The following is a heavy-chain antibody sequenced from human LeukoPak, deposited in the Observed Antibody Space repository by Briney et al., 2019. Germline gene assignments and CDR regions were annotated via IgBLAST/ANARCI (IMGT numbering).Heavy chain of an antibody. J-gene: IGHJ4*02. V-gene: IGHV3-49*04. D-gene: IGHD3-9*01. CDR3: TRDLNYDILTGSIY. CDR2: IRSKAYGGTT. CDR1: GFTFGDYA. Sequence: PGGSLRLSCTASGFTFGDYAMSWVRQAPGKGLEWVGLIRSKAYGGTTEYAASVKGRFTISRDDSKSIAYLQMNSLKTEDTAVYYCTRDLNYDILTGSIYWGQGTLVTVSS.